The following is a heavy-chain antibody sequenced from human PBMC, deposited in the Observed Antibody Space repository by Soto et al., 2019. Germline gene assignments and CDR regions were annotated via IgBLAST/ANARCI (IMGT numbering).Heavy chain of an antibody. Sequence: GGSLRLSCAASGFTFSSYAMSWVRQAPGKGLEWVSAISGSGGSTYYADSVKGRFTISRDNSKNTLYLQMNSLRAEDTAVYYCARDVDADFRTDFDYWGRGILVTAPQ. CDR3: ARDVDADFRTDFDY. CDR1: GFTFSSYA. CDR2: ISGSGGST. J-gene: IGHJ4*02. V-gene: IGHV3-23*01. D-gene: IGHD4-17*01.